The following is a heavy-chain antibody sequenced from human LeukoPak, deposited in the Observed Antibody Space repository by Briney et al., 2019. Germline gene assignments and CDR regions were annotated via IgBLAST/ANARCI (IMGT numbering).Heavy chain of an antibody. CDR1: GYPFTSYV. J-gene: IGHJ6*02. D-gene: IGHD3-10*01. Sequence: GASVEVSCKASGYPFTSYVINWVRQATGQGLEWMGWMNPNSGNTGYAQKFQGRVTMTRNTSISTAYMELSSLRSEDTAVYYCARGILWFGEPYYYYYGMDVWGQGTTVTVSS. CDR2: MNPNSGNT. CDR3: ARGILWFGEPYYYYYGMDV. V-gene: IGHV1-8*01.